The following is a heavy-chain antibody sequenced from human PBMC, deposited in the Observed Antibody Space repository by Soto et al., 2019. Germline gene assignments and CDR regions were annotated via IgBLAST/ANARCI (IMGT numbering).Heavy chain of an antibody. Sequence: SETLSLTCTVSGGSISSYYWSWIRQPPGKGLEWIGYIYYSGSTNYNPSLKSRVTISVDTSKIQFSLKLSSVTAADTAVYYCARSRGVYSSSWYWFDPWGQGTLVTVSS. J-gene: IGHJ5*02. CDR1: GGSISSYY. D-gene: IGHD6-13*01. CDR2: IYYSGST. V-gene: IGHV4-59*01. CDR3: ARSRGVYSSSWYWFDP.